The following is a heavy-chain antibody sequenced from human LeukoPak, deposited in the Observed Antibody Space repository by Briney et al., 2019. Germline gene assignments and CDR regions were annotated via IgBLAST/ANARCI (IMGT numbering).Heavy chain of an antibody. J-gene: IGHJ4*02. V-gene: IGHV4-39*01. D-gene: IGHD1-26*01. CDR3: ARHALKRQWEILNPTFDY. CDR1: GGSISSSSYY. CDR2: IYYNGST. Sequence: SETLSLTCTVSGGSISSSSYYWGWIRQPPGKGLEWIGSIYYNGSTYYNPSLKSRVTISVDTSKNQFSLKLSSVTAADTAVYYCARHALKRQWEILNPTFDYWGQGTQVTVSS.